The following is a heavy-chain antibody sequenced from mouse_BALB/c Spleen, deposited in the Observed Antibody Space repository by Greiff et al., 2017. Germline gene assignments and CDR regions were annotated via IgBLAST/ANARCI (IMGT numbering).Heavy chain of an antibody. CDR3: DYAAWFAY. Sequence: VPLQQSGPELVKPGASVKISCKASGYSFTDYNMHWVKQSHRKSLGWMGYIYHYNGGTGYNQKFKSKATLTVDNSSSTAYMELRSLTSEDSAVYYCDYAAWFAYWGQGTLVTVSA. D-gene: IGHD6-5*01. CDR1: GYSFTDYN. J-gene: IGHJ3*01. V-gene: IGHV1S29*02. CDR2: IYHYNGGT.